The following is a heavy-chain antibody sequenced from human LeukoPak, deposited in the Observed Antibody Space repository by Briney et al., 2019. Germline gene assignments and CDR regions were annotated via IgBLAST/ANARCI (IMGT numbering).Heavy chain of an antibody. CDR2: ISYDGSNK. CDR3: AKPRSLGELSLSYYYYYYGMDV. V-gene: IGHV3-30*18. CDR1: GFTFSSYG. D-gene: IGHD3-16*02. J-gene: IGHJ6*02. Sequence: PGRSLRLSCAASGFTFSSYGMHWVRQAPGKGLEWVAVISYDGSNKYYADSVKGRFTISRDNSKNTLYLQMNSLRAEDTAVYYCAKPRSLGELSLSYYYYYYGMDVWGQGTTVTVSS.